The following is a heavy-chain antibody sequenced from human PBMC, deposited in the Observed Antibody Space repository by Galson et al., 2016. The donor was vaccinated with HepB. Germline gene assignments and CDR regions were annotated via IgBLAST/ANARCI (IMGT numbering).Heavy chain of an antibody. CDR2: VYSGGGT. D-gene: IGHD3-22*01. CDR1: GFIVSKNY. J-gene: IGHJ4*02. V-gene: IGHV3-53*01. CDR3: ASGPDHIYGKRDYYPHQIDY. Sequence: LRLSCAASGFIVSKNYMSWVRQAPGKGLEWVSVVYSGGGTYHADSVKGRFATSRDFSKDTFYLQLNSPRAEDTAVYYCASGPDHIYGKRDYYPHQIDYWGRGALVTVSS.